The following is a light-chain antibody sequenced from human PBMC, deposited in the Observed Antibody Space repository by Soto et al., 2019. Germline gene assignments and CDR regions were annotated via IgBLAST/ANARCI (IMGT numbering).Light chain of an antibody. V-gene: IGLV1-40*01. Sequence: QSVLTQPPSVSGAPGQRVTISCTGAGSKIGAGYDVHWYQRLPGTAPKLLIYGNSNRPSGVPDRFSGSKSGTSASLAITGLQAEDEAGYYCQSYDSSLSVVFGGGTKLNVL. CDR3: QSYDSSLSVV. CDR1: GSKIGAGYD. CDR2: GNS. J-gene: IGLJ2*01.